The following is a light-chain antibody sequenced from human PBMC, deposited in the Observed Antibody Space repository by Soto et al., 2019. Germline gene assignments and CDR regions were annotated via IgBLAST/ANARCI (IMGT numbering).Light chain of an antibody. CDR1: TGAVTYGHY. Sequence: QAVVTQEPSLTVSPGGTVTLTCGSSTGAVTYGHYPHWFQQKPGQAPRTLISDTTFKHSWTPARFAGSLLGGKAAMTLSGAQPEDEADYYCSLSYNRTLVVFGRGTKLTVL. J-gene: IGLJ2*01. CDR2: DTT. V-gene: IGLV7-46*01. CDR3: SLSYNRTLVV.